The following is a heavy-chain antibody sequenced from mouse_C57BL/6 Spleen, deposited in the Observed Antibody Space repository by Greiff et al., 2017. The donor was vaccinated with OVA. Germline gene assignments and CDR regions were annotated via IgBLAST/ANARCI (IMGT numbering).Heavy chain of an antibody. D-gene: IGHD2-4*01. J-gene: IGHJ4*01. V-gene: IGHV1-78*01. Sequence: QVQLQQSDAELVKPGASVKISCKVSGYTFTDHTIHWMKQRPEQGLEWIGYIYPRDGSTKYNEKFKGKATLTADKSSSTAYMQLNSLTSEDSAVYFCARERLYYDYDDYARDYWGQGTSVTVSS. CDR1: GYTFTDHT. CDR3: ARERLYYDYDDYARDY. CDR2: IYPRDGST.